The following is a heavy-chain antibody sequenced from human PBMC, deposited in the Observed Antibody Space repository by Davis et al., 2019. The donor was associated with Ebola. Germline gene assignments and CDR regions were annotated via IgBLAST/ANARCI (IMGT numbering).Heavy chain of an antibody. V-gene: IGHV3-21*01. CDR1: GFTFSSYS. D-gene: IGHD3-22*01. CDR3: ARDEYYYDSSGYHQYTDY. J-gene: IGHJ4*02. CDR2: ISSSSSYI. Sequence: GGSLRLSCAASGFTFSSYSMNWVRQAPGKGLEWVSSISSSSSYIYYADSVKGRFTISRDNAKNSLYLQMNSLRAEDTAVYYCARDEYYYDSSGYHQYTDYWGQGTLVTVSS.